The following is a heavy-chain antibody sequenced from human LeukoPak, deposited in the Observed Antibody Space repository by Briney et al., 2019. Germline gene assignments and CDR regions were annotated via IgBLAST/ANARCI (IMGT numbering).Heavy chain of an antibody. V-gene: IGHV3-23*01. CDR2: ISGSGGST. Sequence: AGGSLRLSCAASGFTFSSYGVSWVRQAPGKGLEWVSAISGSGGSTYYADSVKGRFTISRDNSKNTLYLQMNSLRAEDTAVYYCAKFGGAYYDIPNQNWFDPWGQGTLVTVSS. CDR1: GFTFSSYG. J-gene: IGHJ5*02. D-gene: IGHD3-9*01. CDR3: AKFGGAYYDIPNQNWFDP.